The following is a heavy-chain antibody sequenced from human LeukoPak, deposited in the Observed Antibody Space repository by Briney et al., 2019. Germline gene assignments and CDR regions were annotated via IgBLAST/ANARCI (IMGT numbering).Heavy chain of an antibody. Sequence: SETLSLTCTVSGASITTYYWSWIRQSPGKGLEWIGYVYYSGNPTYNPSLRSRISISLDTSKNQFSLKLSSVTAADSAMYYCARLGSSAPLYYFDYWGQGTLVTVSS. D-gene: IGHD6-19*01. J-gene: IGHJ4*02. V-gene: IGHV4-59*08. CDR2: VYYSGNP. CDR1: GASITTYY. CDR3: ARLGSSAPLYYFDY.